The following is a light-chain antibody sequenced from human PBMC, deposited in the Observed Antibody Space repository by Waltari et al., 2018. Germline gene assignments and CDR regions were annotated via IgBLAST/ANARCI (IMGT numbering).Light chain of an antibody. V-gene: IGKV3-20*01. Sequence: EIVLTQSPGTLSLSPGERATLSCRASQSVSRRYLSWYQQKPGQAPRLLIYGTSIRSTGIPDRFSGSGSGTDFTLTISRLEPEDFAVYFCQQYTDSPPLTYGGGTRVEIK. CDR3: QQYTDSPPLT. CDR2: GTS. J-gene: IGKJ4*01. CDR1: QSVSRRY.